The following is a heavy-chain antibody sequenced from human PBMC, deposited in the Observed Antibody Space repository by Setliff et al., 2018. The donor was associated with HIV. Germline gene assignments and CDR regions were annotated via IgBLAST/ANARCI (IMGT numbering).Heavy chain of an antibody. CDR3: ARKAAALDY. V-gene: IGHV3-7*01. J-gene: IGHJ4*01. Sequence: GGSLRLSCVASGFTFSTYWMSWVRQAPGKGLEWVANIKEDGSAGYYVDSVKGRFTVSRDNAKNSLFLQMNSLSVEDTAVYYCARKAAALDYWGRGTLVTVSS. CDR2: IKEDGSAG. CDR1: GFTFSTYW. D-gene: IGHD6-13*01.